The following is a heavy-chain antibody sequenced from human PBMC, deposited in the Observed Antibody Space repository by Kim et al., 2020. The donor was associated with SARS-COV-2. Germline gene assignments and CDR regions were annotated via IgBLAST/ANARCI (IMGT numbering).Heavy chain of an antibody. CDR1: GFTFSDYY. CDR2: ISSSGSTI. Sequence: GGSLRLSCAASGFTFSDYYMSWIRQAPGKGLEWVSYISSSGSTIYYADSVKGRFTISRDNAKNSLYLQMNSLRAEDTAVYYCARQFTYYYDSSGPWEGFDHWGQGTLVTVSS. CDR3: ARQFTYYYDSSGPWEGFDH. D-gene: IGHD3-22*01. J-gene: IGHJ4*02. V-gene: IGHV3-11*01.